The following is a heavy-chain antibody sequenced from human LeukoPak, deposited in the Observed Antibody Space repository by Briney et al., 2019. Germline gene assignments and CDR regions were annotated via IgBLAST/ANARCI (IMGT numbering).Heavy chain of an antibody. CDR1: GFTFSSYE. CDR3: ARDTPPDRVVGDYYYGMDV. CDR2: ISSSGSTI. D-gene: IGHD2-2*01. J-gene: IGHJ6*02. V-gene: IGHV3-48*03. Sequence: PGGSLRLSCAASGFTFSSYEMNWVRQAPGKGLEWVSYISSSGSTIYYADSVKGRFTISRDNAKNSLYLQMNSLRAEDTAVYYCARDTPPDRVVGDYYYGMDVWGQGTLVTVSS.